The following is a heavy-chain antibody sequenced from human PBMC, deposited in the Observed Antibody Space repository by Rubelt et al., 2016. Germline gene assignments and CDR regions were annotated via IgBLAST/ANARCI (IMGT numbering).Heavy chain of an antibody. Sequence: QVQLQQWGAGLLKPSETLSLTCAVYGGSFSSYYWSWIRQPPGKGLEWIGYIYYSGSTNYNPSLKSRVTRSVDTSKNQFSLKRSSVTAADTAVYYCARYNTRLGTNDYWGQGTLVTVSS. CDR1: GGSFSSYY. CDR2: IYYSGST. CDR3: ARYNTRLGTNDY. D-gene: IGHD1-14*01. V-gene: IGHV4-34*11. J-gene: IGHJ4*02.